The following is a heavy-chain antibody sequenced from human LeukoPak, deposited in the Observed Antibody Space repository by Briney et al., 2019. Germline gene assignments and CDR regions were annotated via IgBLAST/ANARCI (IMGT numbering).Heavy chain of an antibody. J-gene: IGHJ4*02. V-gene: IGHV1-18*01. CDR1: GYTFTSYG. CDR2: ISAYNGNT. D-gene: IGHD6-13*01. Sequence: ASVKVSCKASGYTFTSYGISWVRQAPGQGLEWMGWISAYNGNTNYAQKLQGRVTMTTDTSTSTAYMELRSLRSDDTAVYYCARDQLTAAAGIFDYWGQGTLVTVSS. CDR3: ARDQLTAAAGIFDY.